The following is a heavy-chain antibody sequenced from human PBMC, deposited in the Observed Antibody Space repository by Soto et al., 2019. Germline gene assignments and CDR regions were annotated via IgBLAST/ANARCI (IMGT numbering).Heavy chain of an antibody. V-gene: IGHV3-7*01. CDR3: AQGYYYYYMDV. CDR2: IKQDGSEK. J-gene: IGHJ6*03. Sequence: GGSLRLSCAASGFTFSSYWMSWVRQAPGKGLEWVANIKQDGSEKYYVDSVKGRFTISRDNAKNSLYLQMNSLRAEDTAVYYCAQGYYYYYMDVWGKGTTVTVSS. CDR1: GFTFSSYW.